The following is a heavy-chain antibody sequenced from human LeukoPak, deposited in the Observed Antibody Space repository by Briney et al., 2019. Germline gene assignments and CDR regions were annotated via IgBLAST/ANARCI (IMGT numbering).Heavy chain of an antibody. J-gene: IGHJ4*02. Sequence: GGSLRLSCAASGFTFSNHWMNWVRQAPGKGLEWVSTISQGTYYVDSVKGRFTISRDNSKNTLYLQMHSLRAEDTAVYYCASSWTIAVAGRKYYFQYWGQGTLVTVSS. CDR3: ASSWTIAVAGRKYYFQY. V-gene: IGHV3-23*01. CDR1: GFTFSNHW. D-gene: IGHD6-19*01. CDR2: ISQGT.